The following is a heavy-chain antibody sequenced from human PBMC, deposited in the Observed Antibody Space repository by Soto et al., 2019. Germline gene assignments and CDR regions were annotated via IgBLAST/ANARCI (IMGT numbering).Heavy chain of an antibody. Sequence: EVQLVESGGGLIQPGGSLRLSCAASGFTVSSNYMSWVRQAPGKGLEWVSVIYSGGSTYYADSVKGRFTISRDNSKNTLYLQKNSLRAEDTAVDYCARGFDDFWSGRDYWGQGTLVTVSS. CDR3: ARGFDDFWSGRDY. D-gene: IGHD3-3*01. J-gene: IGHJ4*02. V-gene: IGHV3-53*01. CDR1: GFTVSSNY. CDR2: IYSGGST.